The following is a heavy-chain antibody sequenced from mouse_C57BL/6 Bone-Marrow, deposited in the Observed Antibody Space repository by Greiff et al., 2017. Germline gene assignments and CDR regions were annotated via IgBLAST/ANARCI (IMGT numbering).Heavy chain of an antibody. Sequence: VKLVESGPGLVQPSQSLSITCTVSGFSLTSYGVHWVRQSPGKGLEWLGVIWSGGSTDYNAAFISRLSIRKDNSKSQVFFKMNSLQADDTAIYYCARNFDDYGAWFAYWGQGTLVTVSA. D-gene: IGHD2-4*01. CDR2: IWSGGST. CDR3: ARNFDDYGAWFAY. V-gene: IGHV2-2*01. CDR1: GFSLTSYG. J-gene: IGHJ3*01.